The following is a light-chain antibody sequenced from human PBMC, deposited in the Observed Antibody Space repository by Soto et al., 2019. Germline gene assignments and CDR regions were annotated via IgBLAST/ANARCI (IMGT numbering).Light chain of an antibody. CDR1: SSDVGGYNY. J-gene: IGLJ3*02. CDR3: SSYTSISTWV. Sequence: QSALNQPASVSGSPGQSITISCTGTSSDVGGYNYVSWYQQHPGEAPKLMIYEVSNRPSGVSNRFSGSKSGNTASLTISGLQTEDEADYYCSSYTSISTWVFGGGTKLTVL. V-gene: IGLV2-14*03. CDR2: EVS.